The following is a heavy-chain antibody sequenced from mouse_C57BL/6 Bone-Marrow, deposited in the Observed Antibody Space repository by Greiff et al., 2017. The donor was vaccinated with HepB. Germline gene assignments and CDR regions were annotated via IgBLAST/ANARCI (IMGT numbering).Heavy chain of an antibody. Sequence: EVKLVDSGGGLVKPGGSLKLSCAATGFTFSDYGMHWVRQAPEKGLEWVAYISSGSSTIYYADTVKGRFTIPRDNAKNTLFLQMTRLRSEDTAMYYCARVRGNYPFDSWGQGTTLTDSS. CDR3: ARVRGNYPFDS. J-gene: IGHJ2*01. CDR1: GFTFSDYG. CDR2: ISSGSSTI. D-gene: IGHD2-1*01. V-gene: IGHV5-17*01.